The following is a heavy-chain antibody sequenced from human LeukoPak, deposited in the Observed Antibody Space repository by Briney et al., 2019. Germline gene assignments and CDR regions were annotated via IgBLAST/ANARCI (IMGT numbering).Heavy chain of an antibody. CDR3: AKDSSGWYYFDY. V-gene: IGHV3-23*01. D-gene: IGHD6-19*01. CDR1: GFTFSSYA. Sequence: GGSLRLSYAASGFTFSSYAMSWVRQAPGKGLEWVSTISGSGGGTYYADSAKGRFTISRDNSKNTLYLQMNSLRAEDTAVYYCAKDSSGWYYFDYWGQGTLVTVSS. CDR2: ISGSGGGT. J-gene: IGHJ4*02.